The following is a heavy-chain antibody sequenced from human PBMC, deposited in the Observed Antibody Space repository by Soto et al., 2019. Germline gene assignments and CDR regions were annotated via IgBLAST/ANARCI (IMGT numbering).Heavy chain of an antibody. Sequence: GGSLRLSCTGSGFTFNSLSLHWVRQGPDKGLEWVAVVSFDGKVTYYADSVKGRFTVSRDISKNTIYLQANSLRPEDTAVYYCARAPYNDSQYFDYWGQGTPVTVSS. J-gene: IGHJ4*02. D-gene: IGHD3-10*01. V-gene: IGHV3-30*04. CDR3: ARAPYNDSQYFDY. CDR1: GFTFNSLS. CDR2: VSFDGKVT.